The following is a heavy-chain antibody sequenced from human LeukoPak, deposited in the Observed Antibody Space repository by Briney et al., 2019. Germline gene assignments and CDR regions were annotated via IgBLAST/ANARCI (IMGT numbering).Heavy chain of an antibody. D-gene: IGHD6-13*01. CDR3: ARIEQQLVYFDY. V-gene: IGHV1-2*02. CDR2: INPNSGGT. Sequence: GASVKVSCKASGYTFTAYYLHWVRQAPGQRLEWMGWINPNSGGTDYAQKFQRRVTMTRDTSFSTVYMELSRRTSGDTAVYYCARIEQQLVYFDYWGQGTLVTVSS. J-gene: IGHJ4*02. CDR1: GYTFTAYY.